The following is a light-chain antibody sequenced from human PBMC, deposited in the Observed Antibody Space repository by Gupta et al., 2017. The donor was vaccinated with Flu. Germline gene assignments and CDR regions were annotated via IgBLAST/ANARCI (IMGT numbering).Light chain of an antibody. J-gene: IGLJ3*02. CDR3: CSYAGSSSWV. CDR2: EVS. Sequence: SITISCTGTSSDVGSYNLVSWYQQHPGKAPKLMIYEVSKRPSGVSNRFSGSKSGNTASLTISELQAEDEADYYCCSYAGSSSWVFGGGTKLTVL. V-gene: IGLV2-23*02. CDR1: SSDVGSYNL.